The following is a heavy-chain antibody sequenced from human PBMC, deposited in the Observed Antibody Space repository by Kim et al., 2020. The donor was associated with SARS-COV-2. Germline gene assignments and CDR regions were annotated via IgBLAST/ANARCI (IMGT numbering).Heavy chain of an antibody. J-gene: IGHJ4*02. V-gene: IGHV4-39*01. D-gene: IGHD6-13*01. Sequence: LKGRVTISVDTSKNQFSLKLSSVAAADTAVYYCARHVGRLLRAAAPYYLDYWGQGTLVTVSS. CDR3: ARHVGRLLRAAAPYYLDY.